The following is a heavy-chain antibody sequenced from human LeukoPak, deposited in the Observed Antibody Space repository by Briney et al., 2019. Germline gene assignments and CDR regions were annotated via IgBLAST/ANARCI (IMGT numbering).Heavy chain of an antibody. CDR1: GGSISSSNW. CDR3: ARGSAAGTPSWFDY. CDR2: TYHSGST. D-gene: IGHD6-13*01. J-gene: IGHJ4*02. Sequence: PSGTLSLTCAVSGGSISSSNWWSWVRQPPGKGLEWIGETYHSGSTNYNPSLKSRVTISVDKSKNQFSLKLSSVTAADTAVYYCARGSAAGTPSWFDYWGQGTLVTVSS. V-gene: IGHV4-4*02.